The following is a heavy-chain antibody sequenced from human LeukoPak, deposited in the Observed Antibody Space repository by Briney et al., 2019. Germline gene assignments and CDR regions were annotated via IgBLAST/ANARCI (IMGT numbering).Heavy chain of an antibody. CDR1: GYTITNNY. Sequence: ASVKVSCKASGYTITNNYMHWVRQAPGQGLEWMGVINPSGTGTSYAQKFQGRITMSRDTSTSTVYMELSSLRSEDTAFYYCVRDYGGSSPFDFWGQGTLVTVSS. CDR2: INPSGTGT. J-gene: IGHJ4*02. D-gene: IGHD4-23*01. V-gene: IGHV1-46*01. CDR3: VRDYGGSSPFDF.